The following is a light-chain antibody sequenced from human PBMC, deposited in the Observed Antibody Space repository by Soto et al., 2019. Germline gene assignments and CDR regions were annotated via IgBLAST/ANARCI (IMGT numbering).Light chain of an antibody. J-gene: IGKJ1*01. CDR1: QSVSTY. CDR2: DAS. V-gene: IGKV3-11*01. Sequence: EIVLTQSPATLSLSPGERATLSCRASQSVSTYLAWYQQKPGQAPRLLIYDASKRATGIPVRFSGSGSGTDLTLTITSLGPEDFGVYYCQQRSSWPPTLTFGQGTKVDIK. CDR3: QQRSSWPPTLT.